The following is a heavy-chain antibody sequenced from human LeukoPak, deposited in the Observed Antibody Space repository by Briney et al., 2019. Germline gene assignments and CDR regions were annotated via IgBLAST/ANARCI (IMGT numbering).Heavy chain of an antibody. CDR3: AKGYGSGSYHLDY. CDR1: GFTFSNYW. D-gene: IGHD3-10*01. CDR2: IKTGGSQI. V-gene: IGHV3-7*03. Sequence: GGSLRLSCVASGFTFSNYWMTWVRQAPGKGLEWVANIKTGGSQIYYADSVKGRFTISRDNAKNSLYLQMNSLRGEDMALYYCAKGYGSGSYHLDYWGQGTLVTVSS. J-gene: IGHJ4*02.